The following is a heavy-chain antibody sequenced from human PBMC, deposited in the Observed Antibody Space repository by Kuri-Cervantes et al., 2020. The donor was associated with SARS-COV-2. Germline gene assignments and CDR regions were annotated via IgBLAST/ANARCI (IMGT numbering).Heavy chain of an antibody. J-gene: IGHJ4*02. CDR3: AHIGGYSGYDPDY. Sequence: GGSLRLSCAASGFTFSSYGMHWVHQAPGKGLEWVAFIRYDGSNKYYADSVKGRFTISRDNSKNTPYLQMNSLRAEDTAVYYCAHIGGYSGYDPDYWGQRTLVTVSS. CDR2: IRYDGSNK. CDR1: GFTFSSYG. V-gene: IGHV3-30*02. D-gene: IGHD5-12*01.